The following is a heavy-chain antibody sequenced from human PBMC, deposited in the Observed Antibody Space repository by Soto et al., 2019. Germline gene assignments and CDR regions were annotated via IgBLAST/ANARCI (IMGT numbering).Heavy chain of an antibody. D-gene: IGHD5-18*01. CDR1: GGSISNYY. V-gene: IGHV4-59*01. Sequence: PSETRSLTCTVSGGSISNYYWSWIRQPPGKGLEWIGYIYGTGSTNYNPSLKSRVTFSADTSKNQVSLKLSSVTAADTAVYYCARDHPHSYGIYYFDYWGQGTLVTVSS. J-gene: IGHJ4*02. CDR2: IYGTGST. CDR3: ARDHPHSYGIYYFDY.